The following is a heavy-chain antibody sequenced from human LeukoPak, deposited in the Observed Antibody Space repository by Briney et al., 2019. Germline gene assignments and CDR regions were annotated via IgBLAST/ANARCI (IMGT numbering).Heavy chain of an antibody. D-gene: IGHD2-2*01. CDR3: ARDSRLVPHDY. CDR2: ISYDGSNK. Sequence: GRSLRLPCAASGFTFSSYAMHWVRQAPGKGLEWVAVISYDGSNKYYADSVKGRFTISRDNSKNTLYLQMNSLRAEDTAVYYCARDSRLVPHDYWGQGTLVTVSS. V-gene: IGHV3-30-3*01. CDR1: GFTFSSYA. J-gene: IGHJ4*02.